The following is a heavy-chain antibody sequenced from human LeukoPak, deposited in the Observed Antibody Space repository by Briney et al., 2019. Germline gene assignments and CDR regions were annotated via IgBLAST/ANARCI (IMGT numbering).Heavy chain of an antibody. CDR1: GGTFSSYA. D-gene: IGHD2-2*01. CDR2: IIPIFGTA. Sequence: GASVKVSCKASGGTFSSYAISWVRQAPGQGLEWMEGIIPIFGTANYAQKFQGRVTITADESTSTAYMELSSLRSEDTAVYYCARYCSSTSCYEGYYYYGMDVWGQGTTVTVSS. CDR3: ARYCSSTSCYEGYYYYGMDV. V-gene: IGHV1-69*01. J-gene: IGHJ6*02.